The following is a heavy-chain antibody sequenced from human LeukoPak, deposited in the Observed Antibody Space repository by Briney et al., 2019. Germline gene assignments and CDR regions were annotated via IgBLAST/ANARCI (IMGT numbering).Heavy chain of an antibody. CDR2: INSDGINT. V-gene: IGHV3-74*01. Sequence: GGSLRLSCAASGFTFNSHWMHWVRQAPGKGLVWVSRINSDGINTSYADSVKGRFTISRDNAKNTLNLQMNSLRAEDTAVYYCARDLGQYYDTSDNWFDPWGQGTLVTVSS. D-gene: IGHD3-22*01. CDR3: ARDLGQYYDTSDNWFDP. CDR1: GFTFNSHW. J-gene: IGHJ5*02.